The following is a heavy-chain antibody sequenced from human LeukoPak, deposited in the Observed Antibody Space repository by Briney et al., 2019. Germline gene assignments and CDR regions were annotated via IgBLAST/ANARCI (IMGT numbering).Heavy chain of an antibody. CDR2: ISSRSTYI. CDR1: GFTLSTYN. Sequence: PGGSLRLSCATSGFTLSTYNMNWVRQAPGKGLEWVSSISSRSTYIYYADSVKGRFTISRDNAKNSLYLQINSLRAEDTAVYYCARTRITVTTRSWDYWGQGTLVTVSS. CDR3: ARTRITVTTRSWDY. J-gene: IGHJ4*02. D-gene: IGHD4-17*01. V-gene: IGHV3-21*01.